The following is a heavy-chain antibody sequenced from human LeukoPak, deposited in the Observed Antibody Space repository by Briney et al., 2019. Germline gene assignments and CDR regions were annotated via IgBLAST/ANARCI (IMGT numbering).Heavy chain of an antibody. CDR1: GGSISSGGYS. CDR2: IYHSGST. CDR3: AGYGSGAFDI. D-gene: IGHD3-10*01. J-gene: IGHJ3*02. Sequence: SETLFLTCAVSGGSISSGGYSWSWIRQPPGKGLEWIGYIYHSGSTYYNPSLKSRVTISVDTSKNQFSLRLSSVTAADTAVYYCAGYGSGAFDIWGQGTMVTVSS. V-gene: IGHV4-30-2*01.